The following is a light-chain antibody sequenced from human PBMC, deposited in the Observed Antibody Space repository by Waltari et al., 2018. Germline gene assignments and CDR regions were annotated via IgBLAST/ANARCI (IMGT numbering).Light chain of an antibody. CDR3: YSNAGSTSD. Sequence: QSALTQPASVSGSPGQSITVSCLVSRIYAGLYDLVSWYQQHPGKAPKLILFDHTQRPSGVAHRFSGSKSGNTASLTISGLQADDEAVYYCYSNAGSTSDFGGGTKVTVL. CDR2: DHT. CDR1: RIYAGLYDL. V-gene: IGLV2-23*01. J-gene: IGLJ2*01.